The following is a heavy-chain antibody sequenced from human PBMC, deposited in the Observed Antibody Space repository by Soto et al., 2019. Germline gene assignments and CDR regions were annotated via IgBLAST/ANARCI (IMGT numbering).Heavy chain of an antibody. V-gene: IGHV4-30-4*02. J-gene: IGHJ6*02. CDR3: AGVSTSSEAEFWSGFADYYYYYGMDV. CDR1: GGSISSGDYY. Sequence: SDTLSLTCTVSGGSISSGDYYWSWIRQPPGKGLEWIGYIYYSGSTYYNPSLKSRVTISVDTSKNQFSLKLSSVTAADTAVYYCAGVSTSSEAEFWSGFADYYYYYGMDVWGQGTTVTVSS. D-gene: IGHD3-3*01. CDR2: IYYSGST.